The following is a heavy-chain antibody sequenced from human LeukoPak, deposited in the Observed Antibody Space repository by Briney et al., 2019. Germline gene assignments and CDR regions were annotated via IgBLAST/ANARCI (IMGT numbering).Heavy chain of an antibody. D-gene: IGHD3-10*01. CDR1: GCTFSSYA. Sequence: SSVKVSFKASGCTFSSYAISWVRQAPGQGLEWMGGIIPIFGTANYAQKFQGRVTITADESTSTAYMELSSLRSEDTAVYYCARVGITMVRGVSPGYYFDYWGQGTLVTVSS. V-gene: IGHV1-69*01. CDR2: IIPIFGTA. CDR3: ARVGITMVRGVSPGYYFDY. J-gene: IGHJ4*02.